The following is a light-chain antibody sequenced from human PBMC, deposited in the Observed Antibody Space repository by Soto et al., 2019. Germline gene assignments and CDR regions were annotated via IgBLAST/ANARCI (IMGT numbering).Light chain of an antibody. Sequence: DIQMTQSPSTLSASVGDIVTITCRASQSISSWLAWYQQKPGKAPKLLIYKASSLESGVPSRFSVSGSGTEFTLTISSLQPDDFATYYCKQYNSYFRTFGQGTKVEIK. CDR3: KQYNSYFRT. CDR2: KAS. V-gene: IGKV1-5*03. CDR1: QSISSW. J-gene: IGKJ1*01.